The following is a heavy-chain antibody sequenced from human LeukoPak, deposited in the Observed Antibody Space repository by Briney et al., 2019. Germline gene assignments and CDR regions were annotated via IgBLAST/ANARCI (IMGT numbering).Heavy chain of an antibody. CDR3: ARDLLGGSYRDGDY. J-gene: IGHJ4*02. CDR1: GYTFTSYD. V-gene: IGHV1-8*01. CDR2: MNPNSGNT. D-gene: IGHD1-26*01. Sequence: ASVKVSCKASGYTFTSYDINWVRQATGQGLEWMGWMNPNSGNTGYAQKFQGRVTMTRNTSISTAYMELSSLRSDDTAVYYCARDLLGGSYRDGDYWGQGTLVTVSS.